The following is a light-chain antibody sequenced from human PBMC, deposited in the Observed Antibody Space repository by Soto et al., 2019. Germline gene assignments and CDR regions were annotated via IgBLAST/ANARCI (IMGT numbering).Light chain of an antibody. CDR1: QSVGNN. Sequence: EIVLTQSPGTLSVFPGERSTLSFSSSQSVGNNLAWYQHRPGQAPRLLIFAASSRAAGVPARFSGSGSGTEFTLTITSLQSDDFAVYFCHQYNNWPPWTFGQGTKVDIK. CDR3: HQYNNWPPWT. V-gene: IGKV3-15*01. J-gene: IGKJ1*01. CDR2: AAS.